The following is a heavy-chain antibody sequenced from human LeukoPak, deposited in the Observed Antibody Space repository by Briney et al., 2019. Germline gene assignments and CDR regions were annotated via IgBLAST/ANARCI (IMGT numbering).Heavy chain of an antibody. D-gene: IGHD1-26*01. CDR1: GFTFDDYA. CDR3: ARGSSGTYFQLIDY. Sequence: GGSLRLSCEASGFTFDDYAMHWVRQAPGKGLEWVSGISWNSGSIGYADSVKGRFTISRDNAQNSLYLEMNSLRAEDTAVYYCARGSSGTYFQLIDYWGQGTLVTVSS. J-gene: IGHJ4*02. CDR2: ISWNSGSI. V-gene: IGHV3-9*01.